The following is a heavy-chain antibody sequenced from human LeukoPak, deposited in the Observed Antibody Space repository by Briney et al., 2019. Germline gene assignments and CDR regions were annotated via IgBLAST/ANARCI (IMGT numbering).Heavy chain of an antibody. CDR2: IYYSGST. J-gene: IGHJ4*02. CDR1: GGSISSYY. Sequence: PSETLSLTCTVSGGSISSYYWSWIRQPPGKGLEWIGYIYYSGSTNYNPSLKSRVTISVDTSKNQFSLKLSSVTAADTAVYYCVKGRVYPPYYFDYGAREPLVPVPS. CDR3: VKGRVYPPYYFDY. D-gene: IGHD2-15*01. V-gene: IGHV4-59*01.